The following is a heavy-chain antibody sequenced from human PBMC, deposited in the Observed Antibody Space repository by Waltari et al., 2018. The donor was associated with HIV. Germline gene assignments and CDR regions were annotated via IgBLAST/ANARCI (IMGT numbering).Heavy chain of an antibody. CDR3: ARDRMRSTVTDYYYYGMDV. V-gene: IGHV3-33*01. J-gene: IGHJ6*02. Sequence: QVQLVESGGGVVQPGRSLRLSCAASGFTFSSYGLHWVRPAPGKGLEWVAVIWYDGSNKYYADSVKGRFTISRDNSKNTLYLQMNSLRAEDTAVYYCARDRMRSTVTDYYYYGMDVWGQGTTVTVSS. CDR1: GFTFSSYG. CDR2: IWYDGSNK. D-gene: IGHD4-17*01.